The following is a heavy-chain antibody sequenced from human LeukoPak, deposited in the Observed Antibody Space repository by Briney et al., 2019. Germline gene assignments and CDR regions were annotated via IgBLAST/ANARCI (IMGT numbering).Heavy chain of an antibody. D-gene: IGHD6-13*01. CDR1: GGSISSYY. V-gene: IGHV4-59*01. CDR3: ARSVSGSSWYEFDY. J-gene: IGHJ4*02. Sequence: SETLSLTCTVSGGSISSYYWSWIRQPPGKGLEWIGYIYYSGSTNYNPSLKSRVTISVDTSKNQFSLKLSSVTAADTAVYYCARSVSGSSWYEFDYWGQGTLVTVSS. CDR2: IYYSGST.